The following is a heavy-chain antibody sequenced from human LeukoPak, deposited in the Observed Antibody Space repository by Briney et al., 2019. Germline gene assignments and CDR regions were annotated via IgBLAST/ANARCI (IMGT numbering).Heavy chain of an antibody. CDR2: IRYDGSNK. V-gene: IGHV3-30*02. CDR3: AKDLRIVATIGDDFDY. CDR1: GFTFSSYG. D-gene: IGHD5-12*01. Sequence: GGSLRLSCAASGFTFSSYGMHWVRQAPGKGLEWVAFIRYDGSNKYYADSVKGRFAISRDNSKNTLYLQMNSLRAEDTAVYCCAKDLRIVATIGDDFDYWGQGTLVTVSS. J-gene: IGHJ4*02.